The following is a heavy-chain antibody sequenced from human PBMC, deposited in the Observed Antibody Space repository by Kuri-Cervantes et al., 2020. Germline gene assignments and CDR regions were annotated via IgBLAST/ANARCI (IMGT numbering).Heavy chain of an antibody. CDR2: ISWNSGSI. Sequence: GGSLRLSCAASGFTFDDYAMHWVRQAPGKGLEWVSGISWNSGSIGYADSVKGRFTISRDNAKNSLYLQMNSLRAEDTAVYYCARPTRPDYYYYMDVWGKGTTVTVSS. V-gene: IGHV3-9*01. CDR1: GFTFDDYA. CDR3: ARPTRPDYYYYMDV. J-gene: IGHJ6*03. D-gene: IGHD4-17*01.